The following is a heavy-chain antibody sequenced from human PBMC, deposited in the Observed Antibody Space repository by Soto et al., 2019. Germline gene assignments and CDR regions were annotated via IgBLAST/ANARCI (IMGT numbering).Heavy chain of an antibody. CDR3: AKDLFGAFDI. J-gene: IGHJ3*02. CDR1: GFTFSSYA. D-gene: IGHD3-10*01. CDR2: ISGSGGST. Sequence: EVHLLESGGGLVQPGGSLRLSCAASGFTFSSYAMSWVRLAPGKGLEWVSTISGSGGSTYYADSVKGRFTISRDNSKNTLYLQMDSLRVEDTAVNYCAKDLFGAFDIWGQGTVVTVSS. V-gene: IGHV3-23*01.